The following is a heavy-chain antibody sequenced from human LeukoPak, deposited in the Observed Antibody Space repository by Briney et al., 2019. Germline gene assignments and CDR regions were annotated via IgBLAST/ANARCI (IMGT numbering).Heavy chain of an antibody. J-gene: IGHJ3*02. Sequence: ASVKVSCKASGYTFTGYYMHWVRQAPGQGLEWMGWINPNSGGTNYAQKFQGRVTMTRDASISTAYMELSRLRSDDTAVYYCVRVYKVAPNAFDIWGQGTMVTVSS. D-gene: IGHD5-12*01. CDR2: INPNSGGT. CDR3: VRVYKVAPNAFDI. V-gene: IGHV1-2*02. CDR1: GYTFTGYY.